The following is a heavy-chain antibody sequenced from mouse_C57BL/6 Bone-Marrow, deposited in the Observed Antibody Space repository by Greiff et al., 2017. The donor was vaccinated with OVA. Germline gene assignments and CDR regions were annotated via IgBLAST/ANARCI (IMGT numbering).Heavy chain of an antibody. CDR3: TTFYGSSYWYFDV. V-gene: IGHV14-4*01. J-gene: IGHJ1*03. D-gene: IGHD1-1*01. Sequence: VQLQQSGAELVRPGASVKLSCTASGFNIKDDYMLWVKQRPEQGLEWIGWIDPENGDTEYASKFQGKATITADTSSNTAYLQLSSLTSEDTAVYYCTTFYGSSYWYFDVWGTGTTVTVSS. CDR1: GFNIKDDY. CDR2: IDPENGDT.